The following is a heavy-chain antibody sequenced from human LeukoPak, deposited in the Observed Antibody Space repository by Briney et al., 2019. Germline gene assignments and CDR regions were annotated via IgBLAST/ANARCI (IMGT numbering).Heavy chain of an antibody. D-gene: IGHD4-17*01. Sequence: SQTLSLTCTVSGGSISSGGHSWSWIRQPPGKGLEWIGYIYHSGSGSTYYNPSLKSRVTISIDKSKNQFSLKLNSVTAADTAVYYCARATDGEIDYWGQGTLVTVSS. CDR1: GGSISSGGHS. CDR2: IYHSGSGST. J-gene: IGHJ4*02. V-gene: IGHV4-30-2*01. CDR3: ARATDGEIDY.